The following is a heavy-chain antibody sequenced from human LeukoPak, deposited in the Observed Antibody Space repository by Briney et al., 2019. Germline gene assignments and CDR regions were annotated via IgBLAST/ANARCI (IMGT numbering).Heavy chain of an antibody. D-gene: IGHD3-10*01. Sequence: GGSLRLSCTAPGFTFSSYAIHWIRQAPGKGLEWVALVWHDGSNRYYSEAVKGRFTISRDNSKNTVYLQINSLRAEDTAVYYCARHGDASGSYYSWFDPWGQGTLVTVSS. CDR3: ARHGDASGSYYSWFDP. J-gene: IGHJ5*02. V-gene: IGHV3-33*01. CDR2: VWHDGSNR. CDR1: GFTFSSYA.